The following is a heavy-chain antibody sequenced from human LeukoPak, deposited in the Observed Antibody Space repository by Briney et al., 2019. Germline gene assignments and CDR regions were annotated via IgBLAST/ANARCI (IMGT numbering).Heavy chain of an antibody. J-gene: IGHJ4*02. CDR1: GGSFSGYY. Sequence: SGTLSLTCAVYGGSFSGYYWSWIRQPPGKGLEWIGEINHSGSTNYNPSLKSRVTISVDASKNQFPLKLSSVTAADTAVYYCARGRGGPGAWGQGTLVTVSS. CDR2: INHSGST. D-gene: IGHD3-10*01. CDR3: ARGRGGPGA. V-gene: IGHV4-34*01.